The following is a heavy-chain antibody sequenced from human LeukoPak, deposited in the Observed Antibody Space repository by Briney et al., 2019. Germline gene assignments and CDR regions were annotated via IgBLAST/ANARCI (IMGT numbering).Heavy chain of an antibody. CDR2: ISGSGGSA. J-gene: IGHJ4*02. V-gene: IGHV3-23*01. Sequence: GGSLRLSCAASGFTFSSYAMSWVRQAPGKGLEWVSAISGSGGSAYYADSVKGRFTISGDNSNNTLYVQMNSLRAEDTAVYYCAKDRFRGYSGSGSPFDYWGQGSLVTVSS. CDR3: AKDRFRGYSGSGSPFDY. D-gene: IGHD3-10*01. CDR1: GFTFSSYA.